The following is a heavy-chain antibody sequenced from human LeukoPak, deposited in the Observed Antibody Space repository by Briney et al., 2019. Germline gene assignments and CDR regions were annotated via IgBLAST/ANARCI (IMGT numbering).Heavy chain of an antibody. Sequence: SETLSLTCTVSGGSISSYYWSWIRQPPGKGLEWIGYIYYSGSTNYNPSLKSRVTISVDTSKNQFSLKLSSVTAADTAVYYCARVGVRRWYGFDYWGQGTLVTVSS. CDR1: GGSISSYY. V-gene: IGHV4-59*01. D-gene: IGHD6-13*01. CDR3: ARVGVRRWYGFDY. J-gene: IGHJ4*02. CDR2: IYYSGST.